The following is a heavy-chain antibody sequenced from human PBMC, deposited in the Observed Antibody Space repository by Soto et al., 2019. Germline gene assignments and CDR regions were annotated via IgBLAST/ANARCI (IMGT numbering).Heavy chain of an antibody. CDR3: AKDKGIAVAGYYYYGMDV. J-gene: IGHJ6*02. CDR1: GFTFSSYG. V-gene: IGHV3-30*18. CDR2: ISYDGSNK. Sequence: QVQLVESGGGVVQPGRSLRLSCAASGFTFSSYGMHWVRQAPGKGLEWVAVISYDGSNKYYADSVKGRFTISRDNSKNTLYLQMNSLRAEDTAVYYCAKDKGIAVAGYYYYGMDVWGQGTTVTVSS. D-gene: IGHD6-19*01.